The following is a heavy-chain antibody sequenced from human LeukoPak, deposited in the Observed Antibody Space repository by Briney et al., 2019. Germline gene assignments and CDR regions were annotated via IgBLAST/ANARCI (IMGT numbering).Heavy chain of an antibody. CDR3: AKASFPGIAAAGLFDY. CDR1: GFSLSSYG. Sequence: GGSLRLSCAVSGFSLSSYGMHWVRQAPGKGLEWVAVISYDGSNKYYADSVKGRFTISRDNSKNTLYLQMNSLRAEDTAVYYCAKASFPGIAAAGLFDYWGQGTLVTVSS. CDR2: ISYDGSNK. J-gene: IGHJ4*02. V-gene: IGHV3-30*18. D-gene: IGHD6-13*01.